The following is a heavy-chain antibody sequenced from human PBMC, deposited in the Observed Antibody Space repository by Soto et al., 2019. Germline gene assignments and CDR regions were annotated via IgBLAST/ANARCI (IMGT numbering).Heavy chain of an antibody. D-gene: IGHD3-3*01. Sequence: SVKVSCKASGGTFSSYAISWVLQAPGQGLEWMGGIIPIFGTANYAQKFQGRVTITADESTSTAYMELSSLRSEDTAVYYCARVSFDFWSGYPYGMDVWGQGTTVTVSS. CDR2: IIPIFGTA. CDR1: GGTFSSYA. J-gene: IGHJ6*02. V-gene: IGHV1-69*13. CDR3: ARVSFDFWSGYPYGMDV.